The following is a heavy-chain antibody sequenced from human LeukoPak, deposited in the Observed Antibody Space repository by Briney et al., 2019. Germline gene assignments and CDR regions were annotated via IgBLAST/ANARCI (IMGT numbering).Heavy chain of an antibody. V-gene: IGHV3-21*01. CDR1: GFTFSSYD. CDR3: ATEGRSTTPGY. D-gene: IGHD6-13*01. Sequence: GGSLRLSCAASGFTFSSYDMHWVRQAPGKGLEWVSSISSSRTSIYYADSVKGRFTISRDNAKNSLYLQMNSLRAEDTSVYYCATEGRSTTPGYWGQGTLVIVSS. J-gene: IGHJ4*02. CDR2: ISSSRTSI.